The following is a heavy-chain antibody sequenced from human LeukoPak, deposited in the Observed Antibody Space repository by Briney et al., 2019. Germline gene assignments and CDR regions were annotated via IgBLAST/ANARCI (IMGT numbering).Heavy chain of an antibody. CDR3: ARVYGGSYYDY. D-gene: IGHD1-26*01. V-gene: IGHV3-53*01. CDR1: SFTVSSNY. J-gene: IGHJ4*02. Sequence: GGSLRLSCAATSFTVSSNYMSWVRQAPGKGLEWVSVIYSGGSTYYADSVKGRFTISRDNSKNTLFLQMNSLRAEDTAMYYCARVYGGSYYDYWGQGTLVTVSS. CDR2: IYSGGST.